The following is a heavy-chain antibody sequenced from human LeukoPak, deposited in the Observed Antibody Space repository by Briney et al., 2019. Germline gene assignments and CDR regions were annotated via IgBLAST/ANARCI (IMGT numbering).Heavy chain of an antibody. CDR2: IIPIFGTA. V-gene: IGHV1-69*05. Sequence: GASVKVSCKASGGTFSSYAISWVRQAPGQGLEWMGGIIPIFGTANYAQKFQGRVTITTDESTSTAYMELSSLRSEDTAVYYCARGPCTNGVCYREDYYYMGVWGKGTTVTVSS. D-gene: IGHD2-8*01. CDR3: ARGPCTNGVCYREDYYYMGV. J-gene: IGHJ6*03. CDR1: GGTFSSYA.